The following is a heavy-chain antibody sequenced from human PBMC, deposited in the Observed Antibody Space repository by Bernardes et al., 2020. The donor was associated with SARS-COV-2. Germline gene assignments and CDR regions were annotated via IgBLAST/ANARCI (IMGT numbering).Heavy chain of an antibody. J-gene: IGHJ4*02. CDR2: ISWNSGSI. Sequence: GGSLRLSCAASGFTFDDFAMHWVRHSPGKGLEWVSGISWNSGSIGSAASVKCRFTISRDNAKNSLYLQMNSLRPDDTALYYCAKDYETGELGIAVEGYCGHWGQGTLVTVSS. CDR1: GFTFDDFA. V-gene: IGHV3-9*01. D-gene: IGHD6-19*01. CDR3: AKDYETGELGIAVEGYCGH.